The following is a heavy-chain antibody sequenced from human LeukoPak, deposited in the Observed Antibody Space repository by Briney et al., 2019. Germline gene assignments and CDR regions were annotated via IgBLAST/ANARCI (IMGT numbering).Heavy chain of an antibody. CDR3: ARMVVPAAMVFDY. V-gene: IGHV3-7*01. D-gene: IGHD2-2*01. CDR1: GFTFSNQW. Sequence: GGSLRLSCAASGFTFSNQWMTWVRQAPGKGLEWVANIKQDGSEKYYVDSVKGRFTISRDNAKNSLYLQMNSLRAEDTAVYYCARMVVPAAMVFDYWGQGTLVTVSS. J-gene: IGHJ4*02. CDR2: IKQDGSEK.